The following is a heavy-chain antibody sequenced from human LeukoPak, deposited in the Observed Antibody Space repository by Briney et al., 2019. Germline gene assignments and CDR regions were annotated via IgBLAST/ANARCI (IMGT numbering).Heavy chain of an antibody. J-gene: IGHJ4*02. CDR3: ARTTVVNSPFDY. Sequence: GGCLRLSCAASGYTFSSYSMNWVRQAPGKELEWVSSISSSSSYIYYADSVKGRFTISRGNAKNSLYLQMNSLRAEDTAVYYCARTTVVNSPFDYWGQGTLVTVSS. CDR1: GYTFSSYS. D-gene: IGHD4-17*01. CDR2: ISSSSSYI. V-gene: IGHV3-21*01.